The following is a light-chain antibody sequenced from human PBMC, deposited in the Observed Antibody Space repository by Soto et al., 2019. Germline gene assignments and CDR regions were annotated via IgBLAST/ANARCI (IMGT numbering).Light chain of an antibody. CDR2: GAS. CDR3: QQYSSSLIT. CDR1: QSVSSSY. V-gene: IGKV3-20*01. Sequence: EIVLTQSPGTLSLSPGERATLSCRASQSVSSSYLAWYQQKPGQAPRLLISGASSRATGIPDRFSGSGSGTDFTLTISRLEPEDFAVYYCQQYSSSLITFGQGTRLEIK. J-gene: IGKJ5*01.